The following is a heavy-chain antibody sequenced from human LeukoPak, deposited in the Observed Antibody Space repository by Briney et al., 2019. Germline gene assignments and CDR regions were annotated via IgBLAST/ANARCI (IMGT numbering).Heavy chain of an antibody. Sequence: PSQTLSLTCTVSGGSISSGDYYWSWIRQPPGKGLEWIGDIYYSGSTYYNPSLKSRVTISGDTSKNQLSLKLSSVTAADTAVYYCARVRGVPRYYYYGMDVWGQGTTVTVSS. V-gene: IGHV4-30-4*01. CDR2: IYYSGST. J-gene: IGHJ6*02. CDR1: GGSISSGDYY. D-gene: IGHD3-10*01. CDR3: ARVRGVPRYYYYGMDV.